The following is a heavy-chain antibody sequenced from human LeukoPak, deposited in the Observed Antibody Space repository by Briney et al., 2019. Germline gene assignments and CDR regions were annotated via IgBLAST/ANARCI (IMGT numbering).Heavy chain of an antibody. V-gene: IGHV4-59*08. CDR2: IYYSGST. Sequence: PSETLSLTCTVSGGSISSYYWSWIRQPPGKGLEWIGYIYYSGSTNYNPSLKSRVTISVDTSKNQFFLKLGSVTAADTAVYYCARRSRDGFDIWGQGTMVTVSS. CDR1: GGSISSYY. CDR3: ARRSRDGFDI. J-gene: IGHJ3*02.